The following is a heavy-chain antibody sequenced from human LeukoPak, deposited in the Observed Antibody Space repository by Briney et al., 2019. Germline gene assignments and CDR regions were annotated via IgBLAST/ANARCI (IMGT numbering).Heavy chain of an antibody. CDR2: IYYSGST. D-gene: IGHD4-23*01. Sequence: SETLSLTCTVSGGSISRNSYYWGWIRQPPGKGLEWIGTIYYSGSTYYNPSLKSRVTISVDTSKNQFSLKLSSVTAADTAVYYCARHDKNGGNLDAFDIWGQGTMVTVSS. J-gene: IGHJ3*02. V-gene: IGHV4-39*01. CDR3: ARHDKNGGNLDAFDI. CDR1: GGSISRNSYY.